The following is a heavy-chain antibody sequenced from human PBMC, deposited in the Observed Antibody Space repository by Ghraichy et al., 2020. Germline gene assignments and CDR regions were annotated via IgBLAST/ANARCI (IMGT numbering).Heavy chain of an antibody. Sequence: GGSLRLSCAASGFTFSSYGMHWVRQAPGKGLEWVAFIRYDGSNKYYADSVKGRFTISRDNSKNTLYLQMNSLRAEDTAVYYCAKVFDPFVDNYFDYWGQGTLVTVSS. D-gene: IGHD2-15*01. J-gene: IGHJ4*02. CDR2: IRYDGSNK. V-gene: IGHV3-30*02. CDR1: GFTFSSYG. CDR3: AKVFDPFVDNYFDY.